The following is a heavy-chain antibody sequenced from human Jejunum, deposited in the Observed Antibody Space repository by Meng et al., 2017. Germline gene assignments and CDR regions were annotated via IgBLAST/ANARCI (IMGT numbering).Heavy chain of an antibody. D-gene: IGHD3-10*01. CDR2: ISDSGTT. CDR1: GGSVSSGFYY. CDR3: ARDSETYPTYFDY. V-gene: IGHV4-61*03. J-gene: IGHJ4*02. Sequence: QGQRQEWGPGLWRPSETLSLTCTVSGGSVSSGFYYWSWIRQPPGKGLEWIGYISDSGTTNYNPSLKSRVTMSVDTSKNHFSLKLTSVTAADTAVYFCARDSETYPTYFDYWGQGTLVTVSS.